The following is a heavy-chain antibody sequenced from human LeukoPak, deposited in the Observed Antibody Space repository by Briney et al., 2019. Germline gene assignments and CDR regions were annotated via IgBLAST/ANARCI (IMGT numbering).Heavy chain of an antibody. CDR1: GFTFSTYG. V-gene: IGHV3-30*02. Sequence: QAGGSLRLSCAASGFTFSTYGMHWVRQAPGKGLEWVAFIRYDGSNKFYADSVKGRFTISRDNSKNTLYLQMNSLRAEDTAVYYCARGKGSYGYPQYFQHWGQGTLVTVSS. CDR2: IRYDGSNK. CDR3: ARGKGSYGYPQYFQH. D-gene: IGHD5-18*01. J-gene: IGHJ1*01.